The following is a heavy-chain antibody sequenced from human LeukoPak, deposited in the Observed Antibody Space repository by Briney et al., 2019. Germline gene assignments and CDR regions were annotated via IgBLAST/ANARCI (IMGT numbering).Heavy chain of an antibody. CDR2: ISSSSSYI. J-gene: IGHJ5*02. CDR3: ARDRYGDPLNWFDP. D-gene: IGHD4-17*01. V-gene: IGHV3-21*01. Sequence: PGGSLRLSCAASGFTFSSYSMNWVRQAPGKGLEWVSSISSSSSYIYYADSVKGRFTISRDNAKNSLYPQMNSLRAEDTAVYYCARDRYGDPLNWFDPWGQGTLVTVSS. CDR1: GFTFSSYS.